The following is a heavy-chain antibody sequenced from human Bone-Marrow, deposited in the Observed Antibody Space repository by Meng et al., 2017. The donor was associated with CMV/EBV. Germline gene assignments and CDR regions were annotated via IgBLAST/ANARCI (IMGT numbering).Heavy chain of an antibody. V-gene: IGHV5-51*01. CDR2: IYPGDSDT. Sequence: GESLKISCTGSGYSFTSYWSGWVRQMPGKGLEWMAIIYPGDSDTRYSPSFQGQVTISADKSISTAYLQWSSLKASDTAMYYCARQWRIAVAENFDYWGQGTLVTVSS. J-gene: IGHJ4*02. CDR3: ARQWRIAVAENFDY. D-gene: IGHD6-19*01. CDR1: GYSFTSYW.